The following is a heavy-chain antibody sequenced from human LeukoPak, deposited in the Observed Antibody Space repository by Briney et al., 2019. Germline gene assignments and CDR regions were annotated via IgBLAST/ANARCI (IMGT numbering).Heavy chain of an antibody. D-gene: IGHD3-10*01. V-gene: IGHV3-15*01. J-gene: IGHJ4*02. CDR3: TTYGSGRKFDY. CDR1: GFTFDDYT. CDR2: IKSKTDGGTT. Sequence: KAGGSLRLSCAASGFTFDDYTMHWVRQAPGKGLEWVGRIKSKTDGGTTDYAAPVKGRFTISRDDSKNTLYLQMNSLKSEDTAVYYCTTYGSGRKFDYWGQGILVTVSS.